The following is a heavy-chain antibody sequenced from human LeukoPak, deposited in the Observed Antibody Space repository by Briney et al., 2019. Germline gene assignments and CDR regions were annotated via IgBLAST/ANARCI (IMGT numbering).Heavy chain of an antibody. D-gene: IGHD3-10*01. CDR1: GGSISSYY. CDR3: ARADTHSWYYYGSGSPPNWFDP. CDR2: IYYSGST. J-gene: IGHJ5*02. Sequence: SETLSLTCTVSGGSISSYYWSWIRQPPGKGLEWIGYIYYSGSTNYIPSLKSRVTISVDTSKNQFSLKLSSVTAADTAVYYCARADTHSWYYYGSGSPPNWFDPWGQGTLVTVSS. V-gene: IGHV4-59*01.